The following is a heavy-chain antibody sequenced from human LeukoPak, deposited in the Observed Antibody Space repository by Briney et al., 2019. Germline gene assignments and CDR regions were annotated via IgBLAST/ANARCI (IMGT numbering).Heavy chain of an antibody. V-gene: IGHV3-21*01. CDR2: ISSSSSYI. CDR3: ARARATVVTRDAFDI. D-gene: IGHD4-23*01. Sequence: PGGSLRLSCAASGFTFSSYSMTWVPQAPGKGLEWVSSISSSSSYIYYADSVKGRFTISRDNAKNSLYLQMKSLRAEDTAVYYCARARATVVTRDAFDIWGQGTMVTVSS. CDR1: GFTFSSYS. J-gene: IGHJ3*02.